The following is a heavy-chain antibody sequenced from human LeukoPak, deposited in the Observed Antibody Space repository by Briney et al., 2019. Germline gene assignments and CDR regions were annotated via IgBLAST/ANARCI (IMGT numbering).Heavy chain of an antibody. Sequence: TXYXXRWVREAPGQGLXWXGXIFPIFCIGINAQKVQGRGTITEDKSTSTAYMELSSLRSEDTSVYYCARGGCIAAAVTDYFDYWGQGTLVTVSS. D-gene: IGHD6-13*01. CDR2: IFPIFCIG. V-gene: IGHV1-69*17. J-gene: IGHJ4*02. CDR3: ARGGCIAAAVTDYFDY. CDR1: TXYX.